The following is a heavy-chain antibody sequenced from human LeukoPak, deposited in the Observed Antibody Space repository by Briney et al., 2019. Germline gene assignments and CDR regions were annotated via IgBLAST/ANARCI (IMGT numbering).Heavy chain of an antibody. CDR1: GFTVSSNY. V-gene: IGHV3-66*01. J-gene: IGHJ4*02. CDR3: ATSSGWLPDFDY. Sequence: GGSLRLSCAASGFTVSSNYMSWVRQAPGKGLEWVSVIYSGGSTYYADSVKGRFTISRDNSKNTLYLQMNSLRAEDTAVYYCATSSGWLPDFDYWGQGTLVTVSS. D-gene: IGHD6-19*01. CDR2: IYSGGST.